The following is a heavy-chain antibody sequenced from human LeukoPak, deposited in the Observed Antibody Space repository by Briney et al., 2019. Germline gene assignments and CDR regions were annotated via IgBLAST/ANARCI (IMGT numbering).Heavy chain of an antibody. Sequence: PSETLSLTWTVSGGSISSYYWSWIRQPPGKGLEWIGYIYYSGSTNYNPSLKSRVTISVDTSKNQFSLKLSSVTAADTAVYYCARHSGWFGDAFDIWGQGTMVTVSS. CDR1: GGSISSYY. V-gene: IGHV4-59*08. CDR3: ARHSGWFGDAFDI. J-gene: IGHJ3*02. CDR2: IYYSGST. D-gene: IGHD3-10*01.